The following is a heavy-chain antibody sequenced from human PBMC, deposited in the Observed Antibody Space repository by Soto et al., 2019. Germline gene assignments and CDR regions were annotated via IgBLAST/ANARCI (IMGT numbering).Heavy chain of an antibody. V-gene: IGHV3-48*03. CDR3: APAPTGLDV. J-gene: IGHJ6*02. D-gene: IGHD1-1*01. CDR1: GFTFSSYE. Sequence: PGGSLSLSCAASGFTFSSYEMNLVRQGPGKGLEWLSYISSSGSTIYYADSVKGRFTISRDNAKNSLYLQMNSLRAEDTAVYYCAPAPTGLDVWGQGTTVTVSS. CDR2: ISSSGSTI.